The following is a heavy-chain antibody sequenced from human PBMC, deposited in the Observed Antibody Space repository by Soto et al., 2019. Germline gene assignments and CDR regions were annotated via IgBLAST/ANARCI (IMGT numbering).Heavy chain of an antibody. V-gene: IGHV4-34*01. J-gene: IGHJ5*02. CDR1: GGSFRNYY. D-gene: IGHD3-10*01. CDR3: TPAVRFSRSWFDP. Sequence: PSETLSLTCGVYGGSFRNYYWIWVRQPPGQGLEWIGEVNHSGEATYNPSLQSRITISLDTSNNQFSLKMTSVTAAATAMYFCTPAVRFSRSWFDPWGQGTQVTVSS. CDR2: VNHSGEA.